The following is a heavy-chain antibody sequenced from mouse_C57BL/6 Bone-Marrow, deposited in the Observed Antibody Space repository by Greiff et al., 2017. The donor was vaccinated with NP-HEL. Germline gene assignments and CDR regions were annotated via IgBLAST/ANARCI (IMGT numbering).Heavy chain of an antibody. CDR2: IDPAHGNT. CDR3: ASFLYYGSSYGYFDV. CDR1: GFNIKNTY. V-gene: IGHV14-3*01. Sequence: EVQLQQSVAELVRPGASVKLSCTASGFNIKNTYMHWVKQRPEQGLEWIGRIDPAHGNTKYAPKFQGKATITADTSSNTAYLQLSSLTSEDTAIYYCASFLYYGSSYGYFDVWGTGTTVTVSS. J-gene: IGHJ1*03. D-gene: IGHD1-1*01.